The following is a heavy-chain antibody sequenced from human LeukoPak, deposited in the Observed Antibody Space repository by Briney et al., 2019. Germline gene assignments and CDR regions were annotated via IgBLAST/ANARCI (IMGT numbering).Heavy chain of an antibody. D-gene: IGHD6-13*01. V-gene: IGHV3-48*02. CDR2: IRSDSSTK. Sequence: GGSLRLSCAPCGFSISNYGMNWGRQAPGQGLEWLSYIRSDSSTKYYADSVEGRFTISRDNAQNSLYLQMNSLRDEDSGAYFCARDYSRWHGDFDVWGQGTMVTVSS. CDR3: ARDYSRWHGDFDV. J-gene: IGHJ3*01. CDR1: GFSISNYG.